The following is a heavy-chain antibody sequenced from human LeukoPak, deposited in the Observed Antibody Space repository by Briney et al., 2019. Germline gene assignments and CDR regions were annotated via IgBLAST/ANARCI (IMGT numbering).Heavy chain of an antibody. Sequence: GGSLRLSCAASGFTFSSYAMHWVRQAPGKGLEWVAVISYDGSNKYYADSVKGRFTSSRDNSKNTLYLQMNSLRAEDTAVYYCARDSKWLQYYFDYWGQGTLVTVSS. CDR1: GFTFSSYA. V-gene: IGHV3-30-3*01. D-gene: IGHD3-22*01. CDR2: ISYDGSNK. J-gene: IGHJ4*02. CDR3: ARDSKWLQYYFDY.